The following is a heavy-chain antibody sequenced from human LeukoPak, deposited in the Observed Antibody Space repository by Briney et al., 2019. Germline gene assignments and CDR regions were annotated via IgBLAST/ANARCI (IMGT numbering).Heavy chain of an antibody. CDR1: GFTFSSYA. Sequence: GGSLRLSCAASGFTFSSYAMSWVRQAPGKGLEWVSAISGSGGSTYYADSVKGRFTISRDNSKNTLYLQMNSLRAEDTVVYYCAKDVSSYWGLMYYYDSSGYYLSYFDYWGRGTLVTVSS. D-gene: IGHD3-22*01. CDR2: ISGSGGST. J-gene: IGHJ4*02. V-gene: IGHV3-23*01. CDR3: AKDVSSYWGLMYYYDSSGYYLSYFDY.